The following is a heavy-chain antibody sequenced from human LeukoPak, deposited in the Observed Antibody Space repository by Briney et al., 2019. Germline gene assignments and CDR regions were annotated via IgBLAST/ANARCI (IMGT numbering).Heavy chain of an antibody. CDR2: IYTSGST. D-gene: IGHD6-25*01. V-gene: IGHV4-4*07. CDR1: GGSISSYY. CDR3: AGSLSSATPFDY. Sequence: PSETLSLTCTVSGGSISSYYWSWIRQPAGKGLEWIGRIYTSGSTNYNPSLKSRVTMSVDTSKNQFSLKLSSVTAADTAVYYCAGSLSSATPFDYWDQGTLVTVSS. J-gene: IGHJ4*02.